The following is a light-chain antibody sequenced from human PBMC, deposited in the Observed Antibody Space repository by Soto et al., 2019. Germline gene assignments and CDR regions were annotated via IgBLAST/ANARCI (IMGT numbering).Light chain of an antibody. CDR1: QSISSW. CDR2: DAY. J-gene: IGKJ4*01. CDR3: QQYSSYSPLT. V-gene: IGKV1-5*01. Sequence: IQIPQSPSTLSASGGDRVTITFRASQSISSWLAWYQQKPGKAPKLLIYDAYSLESGTPSRFSGRRSGTEFTLTIASVQPEDFATYYCQQYSSYSPLTFGGGTKVDI.